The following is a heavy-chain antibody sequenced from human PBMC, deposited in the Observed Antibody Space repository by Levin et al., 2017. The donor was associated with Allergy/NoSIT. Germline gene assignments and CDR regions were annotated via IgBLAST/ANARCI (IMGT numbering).Heavy chain of an antibody. V-gene: IGHV4-59*01. CDR1: GGSISSYH. D-gene: IGHD6-19*01. CDR3: ARDRVVAGSGTYYYYGMAV. J-gene: IGHJ6*02. CDR2: IYYSGST. Sequence: SETLSLTCFVSGGSISSYHWSWIRQPPGKGLERIGYIYYSGSTNYNPSLKSRVTISVDTSKNQFSLTLNSVTAADTAVYYCARDRVVAGSGTYYYYGMAVWGQGTTVTVSS.